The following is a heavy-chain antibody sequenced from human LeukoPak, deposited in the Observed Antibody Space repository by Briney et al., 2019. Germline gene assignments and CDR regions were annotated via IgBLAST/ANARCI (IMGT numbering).Heavy chain of an antibody. V-gene: IGHV4-38-2*01. D-gene: IGHD3-22*01. CDR2: LHHSGST. Sequence: SETLSLTCAVSGYSITSTYWWGWIRQTAGRGLEWIGSLHHSGSTSYNPSLKSRVTISVDTSKNQFSLRLNSVTAADTAVYYCARVGGDDSTGHYSVDYWGQGTLVTVSS. CDR3: ARVGGDDSTGHYSVDY. CDR1: GYSITSTYW. J-gene: IGHJ4*02.